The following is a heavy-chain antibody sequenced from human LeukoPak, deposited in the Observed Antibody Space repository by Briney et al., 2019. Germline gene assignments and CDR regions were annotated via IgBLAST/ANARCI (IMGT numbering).Heavy chain of an antibody. D-gene: IGHD6-6*01. J-gene: IGHJ3*01. CDR3: ARSSYSSSSSV. V-gene: IGHV3-30*03. CDR2: ISYDGSNK. Sequence: GGSLRLPCAASGFTFISYGMQWVRQAPGKGLEWVAVISYDGSNKYYADSVKGRFTVPRDNSKNTLYLQMNSLRAEDTAVYYCARSSYSSSSSVWGQGTMVTVSS. CDR1: GFTFISYG.